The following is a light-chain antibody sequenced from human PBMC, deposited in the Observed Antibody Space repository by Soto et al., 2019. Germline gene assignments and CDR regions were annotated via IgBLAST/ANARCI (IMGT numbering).Light chain of an antibody. Sequence: QSVLTQPPSASGTPGQRVTISCSGSSSNIGSNVVNWYQQLPGTAPKLLIYRNDQRPSAFPDRFSGSKSGTSASLAISGLQSEDEADYYCEAWDVSLNAWVLGGGTKLTVL. J-gene: IGLJ3*02. CDR3: EAWDVSLNAWV. CDR1: SSNIGSNV. V-gene: IGLV1-44*01. CDR2: RND.